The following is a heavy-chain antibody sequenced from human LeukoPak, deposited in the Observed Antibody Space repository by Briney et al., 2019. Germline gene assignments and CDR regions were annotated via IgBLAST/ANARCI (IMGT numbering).Heavy chain of an antibody. CDR1: GFTFSNYA. Sequence: PGGSLRLSCAASGFTFSNYAMTWVRQAPGKGLEWVSGITGSGDRTYYADSAKGRFTISRDNSENTLNLQMNSLRPDDTAVYYCAKPSGDYEYFDSWGQGTLVTVSS. J-gene: IGHJ4*02. V-gene: IGHV3-23*01. D-gene: IGHD4-17*01. CDR2: ITGSGDRT. CDR3: AKPSGDYEYFDS.